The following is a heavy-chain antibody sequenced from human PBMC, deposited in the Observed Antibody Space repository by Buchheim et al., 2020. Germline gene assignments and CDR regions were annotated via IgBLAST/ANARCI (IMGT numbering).Heavy chain of an antibody. D-gene: IGHD2-8*01. J-gene: IGHJ4*02. Sequence: QVQLVQSGAEVKNPGASVKVSCEASGYTFTTYGIGWVRQAPGQRFEWMGWIGVYNGKTGYAPKFRGRVTVTTDTSTSTAYMELRSLISDDTAVYYCVRDVPNWNYFDYWGQGTL. CDR3: VRDVPNWNYFDY. CDR2: IGVYNGKT. CDR1: GYTFTTYG. V-gene: IGHV1-18*01.